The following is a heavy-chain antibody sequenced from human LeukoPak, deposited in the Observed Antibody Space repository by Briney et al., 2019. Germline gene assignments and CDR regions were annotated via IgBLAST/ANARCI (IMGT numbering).Heavy chain of an antibody. Sequence: PGGSLRLSCAASGFTFSSYIMNWVRQAPGKGLEWVSYISKTDSSTYYADSVRGRFTISRDHAKSSPYLQIHTLRADCTAVYYGPRVMGRYATDYWGQGTLVTVSS. D-gene: IGHD3-16*01. CDR2: ISKTDSST. CDR3: PRVMGRYATDY. CDR1: GFTFSSYI. J-gene: IGHJ4*02. V-gene: IGHV3-48*04.